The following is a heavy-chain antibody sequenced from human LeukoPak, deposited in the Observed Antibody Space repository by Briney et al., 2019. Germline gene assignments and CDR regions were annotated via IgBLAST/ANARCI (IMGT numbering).Heavy chain of an antibody. CDR1: GYSFTSYW. CDR3: ARPNYGSADY. Sequence: GESLKISCKGSGYSFTSYWIGWVRQMPGKGLEWMGIIYPGDSDTRYSPSFQGQVTMSVDKSISTAYLQWNSLKASDTAIYYCARPNYGSADYWGQGTLLTVSS. J-gene: IGHJ4*02. D-gene: IGHD3-10*01. CDR2: IYPGDSDT. V-gene: IGHV5-51*01.